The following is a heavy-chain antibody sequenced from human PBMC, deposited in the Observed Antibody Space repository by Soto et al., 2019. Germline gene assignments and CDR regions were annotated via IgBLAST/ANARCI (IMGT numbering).Heavy chain of an antibody. CDR2: ISYDGSNK. Sequence: QVQLVESGGGVVQPGRSLRLSCAASGFTFSSYGMHWVRQAPGKGLEWVAVISYDGSNKYYADSVKGRFTISRDNSKNTLYLQMNSLRAEDTAVYYCAKARGYGDYGRGFDYWGQGTLVTVSS. CDR1: GFTFSSYG. CDR3: AKARGYGDYGRGFDY. J-gene: IGHJ4*02. V-gene: IGHV3-30*18. D-gene: IGHD4-17*01.